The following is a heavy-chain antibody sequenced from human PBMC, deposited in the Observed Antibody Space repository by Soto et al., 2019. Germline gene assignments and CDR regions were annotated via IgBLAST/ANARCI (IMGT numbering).Heavy chain of an antibody. Sequence: ETLSLTCAVYGGSFSGYYWSWIRQPPGKGLEWIGEINHSGSTNYNPSLKSRVTISVDTSKNQFSLKLNSVTAADTAVYYCARGPKGEVGGTWYYYAMDVWGQGTTVTVSS. J-gene: IGHJ6*02. CDR1: GGSFSGYY. CDR3: ARGPKGEVGGTWYYYAMDV. CDR2: INHSGST. V-gene: IGHV4-34*01. D-gene: IGHD1-26*01.